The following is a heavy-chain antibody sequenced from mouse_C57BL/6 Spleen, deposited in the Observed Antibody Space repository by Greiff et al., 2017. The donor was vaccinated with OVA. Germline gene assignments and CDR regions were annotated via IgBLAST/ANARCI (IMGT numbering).Heavy chain of an antibody. CDR3: VRHRDYYGSSNYFDY. CDR1: GFSFNTYA. D-gene: IGHD1-1*01. V-gene: IGHV10-1*01. CDR2: IRSKSNNYAT. Sequence: EVKLMESGGGLVQPKGSLKLSCAASGFSFNTYAMNWVRQAPGKGLEWVARIRSKSNNYATYYADSVKDRFTISRDDSESMLYLQMNNLKTEDTAMYYCVRHRDYYGSSNYFDYWGQGTTLTVSS. J-gene: IGHJ2*01.